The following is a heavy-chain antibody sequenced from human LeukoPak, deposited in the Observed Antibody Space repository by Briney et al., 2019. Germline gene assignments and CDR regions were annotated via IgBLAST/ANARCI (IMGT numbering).Heavy chain of an antibody. V-gene: IGHV1-2*02. CDR1: GYTFTGYY. Sequence: ASVKVSXKASGYTFTGYYMHWVRQAPGQGLEWIGWINPNSGGTNYAQKFQGRVTMTRDTSISTAYMELSRLRSDDTAVYYCAREACGGDCSELDYWGQGTLVTVSS. J-gene: IGHJ4*02. CDR3: AREACGGDCSELDY. D-gene: IGHD2-21*01. CDR2: INPNSGGT.